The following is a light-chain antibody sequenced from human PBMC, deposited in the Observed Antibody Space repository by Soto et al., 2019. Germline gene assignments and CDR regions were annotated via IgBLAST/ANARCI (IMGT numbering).Light chain of an antibody. CDR2: DAS. CDR3: QQRSNWPPT. J-gene: IGKJ2*01. CDR1: QSVSSY. V-gene: IGKV3-11*01. Sequence: EIVLTQSPATLSLSLGERATLSCRASQSVSSYLAWYQQKPGQAPRLLIYDASNRATGIPARFSGSGSGTDFTLTISRLDPEDFAVYYCQQRSNWPPTFGQGTKLEIK.